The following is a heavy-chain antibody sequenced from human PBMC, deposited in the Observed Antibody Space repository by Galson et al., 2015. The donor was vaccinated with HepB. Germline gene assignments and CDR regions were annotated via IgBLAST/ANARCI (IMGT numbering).Heavy chain of an antibody. V-gene: IGHV1-18*01. D-gene: IGHD2-8*01. Sequence: SVKVSCKASGYTFTSYGISWVRQAPGQGLEWMGWISTNSALTRYAQKVQGRVTMTTDTSTNTAYMELRSLRSDDTAVYYCARDWEWSRGGDCFDPWGQGTLVTVSS. CDR3: ARDWEWSRGGDCFDP. J-gene: IGHJ5*02. CDR2: ISTNSALT. CDR1: GYTFTSYG.